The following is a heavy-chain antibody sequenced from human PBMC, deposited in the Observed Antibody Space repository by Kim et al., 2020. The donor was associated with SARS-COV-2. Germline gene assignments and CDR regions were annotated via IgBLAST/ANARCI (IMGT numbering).Heavy chain of an antibody. CDR3: AREYPGVYYFDY. CDR1: GNTLTSYH. CDR2: INPSDGST. V-gene: IGHV1-46*01. D-gene: IGHD3-10*01. Sequence: ASVKVSCKASGNTLTSYHIHWVRQAPGQGLEWVGIINPSDGSTNYAQKFQGRVTMTRDTSTSTVYMELSSLSSEDTAVYSCAREYPGVYYFDYWGQGTLV. J-gene: IGHJ4*02.